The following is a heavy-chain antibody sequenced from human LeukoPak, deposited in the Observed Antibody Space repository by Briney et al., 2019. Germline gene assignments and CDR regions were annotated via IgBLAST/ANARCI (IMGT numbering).Heavy chain of an antibody. CDR1: GGSFSGYY. D-gene: IGHD2-2*01. V-gene: IGHV4-34*01. CDR2: INHSGST. J-gene: IGHJ4*02. CDR3: ALLRRVVPAAIRDY. Sequence: SETLSLTCAVYGGSFSGYYWSWIRQPPGKGLEWIGEINHSGSTYYNPSLKSRVTISVDTSKNQFSLKLSSLTATDTAVYYCALLRRVVPAAIRDYWGQGTLVTVSS.